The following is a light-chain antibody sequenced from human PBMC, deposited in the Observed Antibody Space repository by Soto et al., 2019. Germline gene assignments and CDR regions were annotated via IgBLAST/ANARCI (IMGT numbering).Light chain of an antibody. CDR3: QKYNSAPYT. CDR2: AAS. Sequence: DIHMTQSPSSLSASVGDRVTITCRASQGIKNFLAWYQQKPGKVPRLLLYAASTLQLGVPSRFSGSGSGTDFTLTISSLQPEDVATYYCQKYNSAPYTFGQGTKLEIK. CDR1: QGIKNF. J-gene: IGKJ2*01. V-gene: IGKV1-27*01.